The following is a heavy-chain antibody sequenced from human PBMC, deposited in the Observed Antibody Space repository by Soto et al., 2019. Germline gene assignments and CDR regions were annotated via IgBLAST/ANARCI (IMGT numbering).Heavy chain of an antibody. CDR1: GGSISSGGYY. Sequence: KPSETLSLTCTVSGGSISSGGYYWSWIRQHPGKGLEWIGYIYCSGSTYYNPSLKSRVTISVDTSKNQFSLELRSLRSDDTAVYYCAKRLVGDYGDFYFDYWGQGTLVTVSS. D-gene: IGHD4-17*01. J-gene: IGHJ4*02. V-gene: IGHV4-31*03. CDR2: IYCSGST. CDR3: AKRLVGDYGDFYFDY.